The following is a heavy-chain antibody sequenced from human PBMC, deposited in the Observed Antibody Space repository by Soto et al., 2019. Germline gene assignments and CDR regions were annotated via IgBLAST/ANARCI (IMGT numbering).Heavy chain of an antibody. CDR3: TGAYYDINGYSLDP. J-gene: IGHJ5*02. CDR2: FFYSGST. D-gene: IGHD3-22*01. CDR1: GGSISSSPSSYY. V-gene: IGHV4-39*07. Sequence: SETLSLTCTVSGGSISSSPSSYYWGRMRQRPGKGLEWIACFFYSGSTYYNPSLKSRVIISVDTAKNQFSLRLSSVTAADTAVYYCTGAYYDINGYSLDPWAQGNSVPVSS.